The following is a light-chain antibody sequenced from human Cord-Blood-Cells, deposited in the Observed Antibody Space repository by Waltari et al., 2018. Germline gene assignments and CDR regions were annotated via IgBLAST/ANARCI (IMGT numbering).Light chain of an antibody. CDR2: AAS. V-gene: IGKV1-39*01. CDR3: QQSYSTPLT. CDR1: QSVSNY. Sequence: DIQMTQSPSSLSASVGARVTITCRASQSVSNYLNWNQQTPGKATKIQIYAASSLQSGVPARSSGSGSGTDFTLTISSLQPDDLATYYCQQSYSTPLTFGGGTNGENK. J-gene: IGKJ4*01.